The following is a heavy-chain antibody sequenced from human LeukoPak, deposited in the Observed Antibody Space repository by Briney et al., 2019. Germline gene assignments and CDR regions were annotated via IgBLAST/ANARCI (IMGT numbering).Heavy chain of an antibody. D-gene: IGHD1-26*01. V-gene: IGHV3-7*03. J-gene: IGHJ6*02. CDR1: GFTFSSYW. CDR2: IKQDGSEK. Sequence: QSGGSLRLSCAASGFTFSSYWMSWVRQAPGKGLEWVANIKQDGSEKYYVDSVKGRFTISRDNAKNSLYLQMNSLRAEDTAVYYCAREGLLWGHHYGMDVWGQGTTVTVSS. CDR3: AREGLLWGHHYGMDV.